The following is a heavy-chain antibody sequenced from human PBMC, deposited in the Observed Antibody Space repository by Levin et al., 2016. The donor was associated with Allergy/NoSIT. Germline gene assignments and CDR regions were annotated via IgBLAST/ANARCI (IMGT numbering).Heavy chain of an antibody. D-gene: IGHD3-9*01. CDR2: ISGRGVHT. V-gene: IGHV3-23*01. Sequence: GESLKISCAASGFTFVTYAMTWVRQAPGQGLEWVSTISGRGVHTYYADSVMGRFTISRDNSKNTLFLQMDSLRAEDTAMYYCARDGAPQLTIFYRGWFDPWGQGVLVTVSS. J-gene: IGHJ5*02. CDR1: GFTFVTYA. CDR3: ARDGAPQLTIFYRGWFDP.